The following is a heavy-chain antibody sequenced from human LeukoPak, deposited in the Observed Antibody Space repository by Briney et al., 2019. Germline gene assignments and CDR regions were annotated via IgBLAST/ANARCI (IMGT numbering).Heavy chain of an antibody. V-gene: IGHV3-30*02. CDR1: GFTFSSYG. Sequence: GGSPRLSCAASGFTFSSYGMHWVRQAPGKGLEWVAFIRYDGSNKYYADSVKGRFTISRDNSKNTLYLQMNSLRAEDTAVYYCAKARITMVRGVLALFDYWGQGTLVTVSS. D-gene: IGHD3-10*01. CDR2: IRYDGSNK. J-gene: IGHJ4*02. CDR3: AKARITMVRGVLALFDY.